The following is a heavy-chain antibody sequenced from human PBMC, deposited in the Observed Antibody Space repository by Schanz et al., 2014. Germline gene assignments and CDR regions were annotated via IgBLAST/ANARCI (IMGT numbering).Heavy chain of an antibody. CDR2: ISSASSTI. Sequence: EVQLVESGGGVVQPGRSLRLSCAASGFTFSSYSMNWVRQAPGKGLEWVSYISSASSTINYADSVKGRFTISSDNSKSTLYLQMSSLRAEDTAVYYCAKSQGSSFDSWGQGTLVTVSS. D-gene: IGHD6-13*01. J-gene: IGHJ4*02. CDR1: GFTFSSYS. V-gene: IGHV3-48*01. CDR3: AKSQGSSFDS.